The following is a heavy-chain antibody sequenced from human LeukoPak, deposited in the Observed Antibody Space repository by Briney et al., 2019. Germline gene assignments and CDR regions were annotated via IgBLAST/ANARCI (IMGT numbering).Heavy chain of an antibody. J-gene: IGHJ4*02. CDR2: INRDGSIT. D-gene: IGHD3-22*01. CDR1: GFTFSSYW. Sequence: GGSLRLSCAVSGFTFSSYWMHWVRQAPGKGLVWVSRINRDGSITTYADSVKGRFTVSRDNAKNTLNLQMNSLRAEDTAVYYCARGGDYYDSSGYFWRPAEIDYWGQGTLVTVSS. CDR3: ARGGDYYDSSGYFWRPAEIDY. V-gene: IGHV3-74*03.